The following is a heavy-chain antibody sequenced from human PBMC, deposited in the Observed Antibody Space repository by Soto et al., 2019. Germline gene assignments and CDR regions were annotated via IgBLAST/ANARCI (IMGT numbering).Heavy chain of an antibody. Sequence: QVQLVQSGAEVKKPGSSVKVSCKASGGTFSSYTISWVRQAPGQGLEWMGRIIPILGIANYAQKFQGRVTISADKSPSTAYMELSSLRSEDTAVYYCASQEIAVAGREAFDIWGQGTMVTVSS. V-gene: IGHV1-69*02. CDR3: ASQEIAVAGREAFDI. J-gene: IGHJ3*02. D-gene: IGHD6-19*01. CDR1: GGTFSSYT. CDR2: IIPILGIA.